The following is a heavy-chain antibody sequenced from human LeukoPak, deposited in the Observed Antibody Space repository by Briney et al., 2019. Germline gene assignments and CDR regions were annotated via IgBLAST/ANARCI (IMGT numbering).Heavy chain of an antibody. V-gene: IGHV4-34*01. CDR2: INHSGST. Sequence: SETLSLTCAGCGGSFSGYYWSWIRQPPGKGLEWIGEINHSGSTNYNPSLKSRVTISVDTSKNQFSLKLSSVTAADTAVYYCARERSAVNALRYYYYYYMDVWGKGTTVTVSS. J-gene: IGHJ6*03. D-gene: IGHD2-2*01. CDR1: GGSFSGYY. CDR3: ARERSAVNALRYYYYYYMDV.